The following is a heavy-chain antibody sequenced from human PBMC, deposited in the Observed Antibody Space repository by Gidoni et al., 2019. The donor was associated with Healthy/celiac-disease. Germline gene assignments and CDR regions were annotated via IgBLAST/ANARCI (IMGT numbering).Heavy chain of an antibody. Sequence: QVQLVQSGAEVKKPGASVEVHCQVSGYSLTEFSMHCVRQAPGEGLEWMGGFDPEDGETIYAQKFQGRVTMTEDTSTDTAYMELSSLKSEDAAVYYCASSPSMIVAHYFDYWGQGTLVTVSS. CDR3: ASSPSMIVAHYFDY. V-gene: IGHV1-24*01. J-gene: IGHJ4*02. CDR2: FDPEDGET. D-gene: IGHD3-22*01. CDR1: GYSLTEFS.